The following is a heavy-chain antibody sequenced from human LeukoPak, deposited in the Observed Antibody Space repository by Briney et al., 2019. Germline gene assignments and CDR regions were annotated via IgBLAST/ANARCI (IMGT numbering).Heavy chain of an antibody. D-gene: IGHD6-19*01. J-gene: IGHJ5*02. CDR3: ARRARYSSGWYWFDP. V-gene: IGHV4-30-4*08. Sequence: SETLSLTCNVSGGSISSGDHYWSWIRQPPGQGLEWIGYIYYSGSAYYNPSLKSRVTISVDTSKNQFSLKLSSVTAADTAVYYCARRARYSSGWYWFDPWGQGTLVTVSS. CDR2: IYYSGSA. CDR1: GGSISSGDHY.